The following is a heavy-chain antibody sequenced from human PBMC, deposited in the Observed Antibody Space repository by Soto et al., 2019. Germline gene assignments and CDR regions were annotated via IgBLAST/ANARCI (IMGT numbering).Heavy chain of an antibody. CDR3: ASGYYDVWSGSPTYDAFDI. J-gene: IGHJ3*02. V-gene: IGHV4-30-4*01. Sequence: PSETLCLTCTVSGFSISSGDYYGSWIRQPPGKGLEWIGYIYYSGSTYYNPSLKSRVTISVDTSKNQFSLKLSSVTAADTAVYYCASGYYDVWSGSPTYDAFDIWGQGTMVTVSS. CDR1: GFSISSGDYY. CDR2: IYYSGST. D-gene: IGHD3-3*01.